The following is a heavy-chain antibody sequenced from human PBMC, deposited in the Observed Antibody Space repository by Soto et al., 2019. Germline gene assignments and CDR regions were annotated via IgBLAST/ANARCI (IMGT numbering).Heavy chain of an antibody. CDR1: GYTFTGYY. CDR3: ARSWGAIDIVLVPAAMVHDYGMDV. CDR2: INPNSGGT. Sequence: GASVKVSCKASGYTFTGYYMHWVRQAPGQGLEWMGWINPNSGGTNYAQKFQGCVTMTRDTSISTAYMELSSLRSDDTAVYYCARSWGAIDIVLVPAAMVHDYGMDVWGQGTTVTVSS. V-gene: IGHV1-2*04. J-gene: IGHJ6*02. D-gene: IGHD2-2*01.